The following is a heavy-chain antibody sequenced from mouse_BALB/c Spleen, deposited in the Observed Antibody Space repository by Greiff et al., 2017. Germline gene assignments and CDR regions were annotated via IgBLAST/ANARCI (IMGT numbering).Heavy chain of an antibody. Sequence: VKLVESGAELVKPGASVKLSCEASGFTFTSYDINWVSQRPEQGLEWIGWICPGDGSTKYNEKFKGKATLTIDKSSSTAYMQRSRLTSEDSAVYFCARGQTFDYWGQGTTLTVSS. CDR3: ARGQTFDY. CDR1: GFTFTSYD. V-gene: IGHV1-85*01. J-gene: IGHJ2*01. CDR2: ICPGDGST.